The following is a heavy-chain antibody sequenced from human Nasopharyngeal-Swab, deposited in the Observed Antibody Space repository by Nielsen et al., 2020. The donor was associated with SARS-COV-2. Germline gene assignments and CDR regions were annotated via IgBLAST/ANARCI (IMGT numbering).Heavy chain of an antibody. CDR3: ARVRVAGTLANFDY. V-gene: IGHV4-39*07. CDR1: GDAISSGSYY. CDR2: IYYSGTT. D-gene: IGHD6-19*01. Sequence: SETLSLTCSVSGDAISSGSYYWVWVRQSPGKGLEWIGTIYYSGTTHYNPSLKSRVTVSVDTSKNQFSLNVKSVTAADTALYYCARVRVAGTLANFDYWGQGTLVTVSS. J-gene: IGHJ4*02.